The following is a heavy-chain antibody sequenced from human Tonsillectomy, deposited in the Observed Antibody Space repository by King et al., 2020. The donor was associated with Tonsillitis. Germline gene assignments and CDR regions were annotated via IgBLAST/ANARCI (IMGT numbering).Heavy chain of an antibody. J-gene: IGHJ3*01. CDR2: ISWNSGSI. V-gene: IGHV3-9*01. D-gene: IGHD5-24*01. Sequence: VQLVESGGGLVQPGRSLRLSCAASGFTFDDYAMHWVRQAPGKGLEWVSGISWNSGSIGYADSVKGRFTISRDNAKNSLYLQMNSLRAEDTALYYCAKDSGDGYKKGNPRDWGQGTMVTVSS. CDR1: GFTFDDYA. CDR3: AKDSGDGYKKGNPRD.